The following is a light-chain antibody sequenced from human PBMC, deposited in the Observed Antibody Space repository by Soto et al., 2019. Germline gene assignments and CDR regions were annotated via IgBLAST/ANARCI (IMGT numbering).Light chain of an antibody. CDR2: DDN. CDR3: GSWDSRLSAYV. V-gene: IGLV1-51*01. CDR1: SSNIGGNS. Sequence: SVLPQPHSVSAAPGQKVTISCSGSSSNIGGNSVSWYQQLPGTAPKLLIYDDNKRPSGIPDRFSGSKSGTSATLGITGFQTGDEADYYCGSWDSRLSAYVFGTGTKVT. J-gene: IGLJ1*01.